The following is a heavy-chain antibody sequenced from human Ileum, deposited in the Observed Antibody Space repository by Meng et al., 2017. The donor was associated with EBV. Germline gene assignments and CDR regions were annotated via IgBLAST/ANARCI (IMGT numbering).Heavy chain of an antibody. V-gene: IGHV4-30-4*01. CDR1: SGSISSSNSY. CDR3: ARGQKGYFDL. Sequence: QEQLQGPGPGLLKPSQTLYLTCTVSSGSISSSNSYWSWIRQPPGKGLEWSGHIYNSGSTYYNPSLKSRITISVDTSKNQFSLKLSSVTAADTAVYYCARGQKGYFDLWGRGTLVTVSS. J-gene: IGHJ2*01. CDR2: IYNSGST.